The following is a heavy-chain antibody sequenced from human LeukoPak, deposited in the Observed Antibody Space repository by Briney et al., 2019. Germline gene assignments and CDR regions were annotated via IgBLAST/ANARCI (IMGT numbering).Heavy chain of an antibody. Sequence: GASVKVSCKASGYTFTGYYMHWVRQAPGQGLERMGWINSNSGGTNYAQKFQGRVTMTRDTSISTAYMELSRLRSDDTAVYYCARVGDSSSWRPLDYWGQGTLVTVSS. D-gene: IGHD6-6*01. CDR1: GYTFTGYY. CDR3: ARVGDSSSWRPLDY. J-gene: IGHJ4*02. V-gene: IGHV1-2*02. CDR2: INSNSGGT.